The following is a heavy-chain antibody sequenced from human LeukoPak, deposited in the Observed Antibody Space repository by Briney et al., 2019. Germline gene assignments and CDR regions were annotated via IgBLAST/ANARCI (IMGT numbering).Heavy chain of an antibody. V-gene: IGHV1-69*04. CDR2: IIPILGIA. D-gene: IGHD3-16*01. J-gene: IGHJ5*02. CDR3: ARDRIMITFGGANCLDP. Sequence: ASVKVSCKASGGTFSSYAISWVRQAPGQGLEWMGRIIPILGIANYAQKLQGRVTITADKSTSTAYMELSSLRSEDTAVYYCARDRIMITFGGANCLDPWGQGTLVTVSS. CDR1: GGTFSSYA.